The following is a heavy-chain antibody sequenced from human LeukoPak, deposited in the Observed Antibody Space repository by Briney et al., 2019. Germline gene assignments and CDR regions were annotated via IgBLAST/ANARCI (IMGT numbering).Heavy chain of an antibody. D-gene: IGHD2-2*01. J-gene: IGHJ4*02. CDR3: ANDCSSSSCYDY. V-gene: IGHV3-21*01. CDR1: GFTFSYYT. CDR2: ISSSSSYI. Sequence: GGSLRLSCAASGFTFSYYTMNWVRQAPGKGLEWVPSISSSSSYIYYADSVKGRFTISRDNAKNSLYLQMSSLGAEDTAVYYCANDCSSSSCYDYWGQGTLVTVSS.